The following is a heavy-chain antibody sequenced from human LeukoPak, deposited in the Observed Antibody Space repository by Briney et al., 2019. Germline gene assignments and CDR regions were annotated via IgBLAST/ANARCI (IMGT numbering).Heavy chain of an antibody. CDR3: ARAKYYYGSGTPSPFDY. CDR2: ISSSGSTI. Sequence: GGSLRLSCAASGFTFSSYEMNWVRQAPGKGLEWISYISSSGSTIYYADSVKGRFTISRDNAKNTLYLQMNSLRAEDTAVYYCARAKYYYGSGTPSPFDYWGQGTLVTVSS. D-gene: IGHD3-10*01. J-gene: IGHJ4*02. V-gene: IGHV3-48*03. CDR1: GFTFSSYE.